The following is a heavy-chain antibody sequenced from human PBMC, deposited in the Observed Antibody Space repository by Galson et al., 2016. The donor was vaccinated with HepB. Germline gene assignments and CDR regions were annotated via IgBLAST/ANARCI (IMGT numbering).Heavy chain of an antibody. CDR2: ISYDGSNK. CDR3: AREHPYSYGLNYYYGMDV. V-gene: IGHV3-30-3*01. CDR1: GFTFSSYA. D-gene: IGHD5-18*01. Sequence: SLRLSCAASGFTFSSYAMHWVRQAPGKGLEWVAVISYDGSNKYYADSVKGRFTISRDNSKNTLDLKMNSLRAEDTAVYYCAREHPYSYGLNYYYGMDVWGQGTTVTVSS. J-gene: IGHJ6*02.